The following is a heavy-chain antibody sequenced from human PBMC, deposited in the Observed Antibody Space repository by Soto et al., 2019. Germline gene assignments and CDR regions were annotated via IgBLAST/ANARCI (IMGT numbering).Heavy chain of an antibody. CDR3: VTAVVRRCPSPCDY. CDR2: IYPGDSYT. Sequence: LGESLKISCKGSGYSFTSYWIGWVRQMPGKGLEWMGIIYPGDSYTRYSPSFQGQVTISADKSISTAYLQWSSLKASDTAMYYCVTAVVRRCPSPCDYCGRGTLVAVAS. V-gene: IGHV5-51*01. D-gene: IGHD3-10*01. CDR1: GYSFTSYW. J-gene: IGHJ4*02.